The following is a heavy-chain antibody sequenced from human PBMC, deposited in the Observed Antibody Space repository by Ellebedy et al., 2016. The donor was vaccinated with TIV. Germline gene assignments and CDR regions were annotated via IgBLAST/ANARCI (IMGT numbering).Heavy chain of an antibody. CDR3: AKLAGGLYWHFDV. Sequence: PGGSLRLSCAASGFTFREYAMTRVRQAPGKGLEWVSHITKIDHDISYADSVKGRFTISRDNFKDTLHLHMSNLGAEDTAIYFCAKLAGGLYWHFDVWGRGVLVTVSS. D-gene: IGHD3-16*01. CDR2: ITKIDHDI. J-gene: IGHJ2*01. V-gene: IGHV3-23*01. CDR1: GFTFREYA.